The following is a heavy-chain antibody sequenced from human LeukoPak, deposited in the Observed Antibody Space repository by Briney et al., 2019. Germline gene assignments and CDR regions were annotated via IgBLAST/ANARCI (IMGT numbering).Heavy chain of an antibody. J-gene: IGHJ4*02. V-gene: IGHV4-61*02. Sequence: PSETPSLTCTVSGGSISSSSDYWSWIRQPAGKGLEWIGRIYTSGSTNYNPSLKSRVTISVDTSKNQFSLKLSSVTAADTAVYYCARSNYYGSGSYLPLRFDYWSQGTLVTVSS. CDR2: IYTSGST. CDR3: ARSNYYGSGSYLPLRFDY. CDR1: GGSISSSSDY. D-gene: IGHD3-10*01.